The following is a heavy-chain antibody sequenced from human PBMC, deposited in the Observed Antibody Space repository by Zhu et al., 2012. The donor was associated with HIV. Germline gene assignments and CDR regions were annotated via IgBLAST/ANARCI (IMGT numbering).Heavy chain of an antibody. CDR1: GGSISSTSYY. Sequence: QVQLQESGPGLVKPSETLSLTCTVSGGSISSTSYYWGWIRQPPGKGLEWIGSIHYSGSTYDSPSLKSRVTISVDTSKNQFSLKLSSVTAADTAVYYCARHVRGGXRGWQPVHPWGQGNSWSPSPQ. CDR3: ARHVRGGXRGWQPVHP. J-gene: IGHJ5*02. D-gene: IGHD6-19*01. CDR2: IHYSGST. V-gene: IGHV4-39*01.